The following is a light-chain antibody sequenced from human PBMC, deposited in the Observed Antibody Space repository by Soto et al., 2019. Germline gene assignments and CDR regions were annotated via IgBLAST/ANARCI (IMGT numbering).Light chain of an antibody. CDR2: GNS. Sequence: QSVLTQPPSVSGAPGQRVTISCTESSSNIGAGYDVHWYQQLPGTAPKLLIYGNSNRPSGVPDRFSGSNSGTSASLAITGLQAEDEADYYCQSYDSSLSAWVFGGGTKLTVL. J-gene: IGLJ3*02. CDR3: QSYDSSLSAWV. V-gene: IGLV1-40*01. CDR1: SSNIGAGYD.